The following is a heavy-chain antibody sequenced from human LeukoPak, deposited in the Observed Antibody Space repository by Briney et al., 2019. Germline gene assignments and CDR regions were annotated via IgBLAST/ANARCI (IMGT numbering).Heavy chain of an antibody. J-gene: IGHJ5*02. CDR3: ARLLGQSMIYDL. V-gene: IGHV3-48*02. CDR2: ISSRSSTI. Sequence: PGGSLRLSCAASGFTFSIYSMNWVRQAPGKGLEWVSYISSRSSTIYYAHSVKGRFTISRDNAENSASLQMSSLRDEDTAIYYCARLLGQSMIYDLWGQGTLVTVSS. CDR1: GFTFSIYS. D-gene: IGHD3-22*01.